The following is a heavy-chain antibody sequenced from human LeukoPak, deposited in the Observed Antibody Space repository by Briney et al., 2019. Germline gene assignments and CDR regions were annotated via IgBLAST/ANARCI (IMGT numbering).Heavy chain of an antibody. Sequence: ASVKVSCKASGYTFTGYYMHWVRQAPGQGLEWKGWINPNSGDTNYAQKFQGRVTMTRDTSISTAYMELSRLRYDDTAVYFCARVPRRYCGGDCYSDYWGQGTLVTVSS. V-gene: IGHV1-2*02. CDR3: ARVPRRYCGGDCYSDY. CDR1: GYTFTGYY. CDR2: INPNSGDT. J-gene: IGHJ4*02. D-gene: IGHD2-21*02.